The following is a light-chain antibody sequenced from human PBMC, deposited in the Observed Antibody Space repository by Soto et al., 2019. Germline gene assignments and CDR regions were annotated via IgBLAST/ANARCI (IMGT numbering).Light chain of an antibody. V-gene: IGLV1-44*01. CDR2: SNH. Sequence: QSVLTQPPSASGTPGQTVTVSCSGSSSNIGSYTVNWYQQLPGTAPKLVIYSNHQRPSGVPDRFSGSKSGTSASLAISGLQSEDEADYYCAAWDDSLNGSVFGSGTKLPS. J-gene: IGLJ1*01. CDR3: AAWDDSLNGSV. CDR1: SSNIGSYT.